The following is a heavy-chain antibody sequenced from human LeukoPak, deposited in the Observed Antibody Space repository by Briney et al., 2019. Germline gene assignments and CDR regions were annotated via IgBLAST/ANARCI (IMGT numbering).Heavy chain of an antibody. CDR1: GFTFSSYG. Sequence: GGSLRLSCAASGFTFSSYGMHWVRQAPGKGLEWVAVIWYDGSNKYYADSVKGRFTISRDNSKNTLYLQMNSLRAEDTAVYYCARSPPADYSSSWYFPSVYYFDYWGQGTLVTVSS. CDR2: IWYDGSNK. J-gene: IGHJ4*02. D-gene: IGHD6-13*01. CDR3: ARSPPADYSSSWYFPSVYYFDY. V-gene: IGHV3-33*01.